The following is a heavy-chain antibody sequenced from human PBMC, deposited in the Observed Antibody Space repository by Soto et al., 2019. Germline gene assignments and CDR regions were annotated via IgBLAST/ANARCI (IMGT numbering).Heavy chain of an antibody. J-gene: IGHJ5*02. CDR1: GYTFTTYD. CDR3: ARERSGYSPTLDP. V-gene: IGHV1-18*01. D-gene: IGHD4-4*01. CDR2: ISPYSGNT. Sequence: ASVKVSCKASGYTFTTYDLSWVRQAPGQGLEWMGWISPYSGNTKYAQKLQGRVTMTTDTSTNTAYVELRSLRSDDTAVYYCARERSGYSPTLDPWGQGTLVTVYS.